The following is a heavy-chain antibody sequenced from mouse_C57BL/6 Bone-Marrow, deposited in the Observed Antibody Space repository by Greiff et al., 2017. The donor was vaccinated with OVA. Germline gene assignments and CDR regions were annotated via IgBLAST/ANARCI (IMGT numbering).Heavy chain of an antibody. Sequence: EVMLVESGGGLVKPGGSLKLSCAASGFTFSDYGMHWVRQAPEKGLEWVAYISSGSSTIYYADTVKGRFTISRDNAKNTLFLQLTSLRSEDTAMDYCARSSSYGYFDVWGTGTTVTVSS. J-gene: IGHJ1*03. CDR3: ARSSSYGYFDV. CDR1: GFTFSDYG. D-gene: IGHD1-1*01. V-gene: IGHV5-17*01. CDR2: ISSGSSTI.